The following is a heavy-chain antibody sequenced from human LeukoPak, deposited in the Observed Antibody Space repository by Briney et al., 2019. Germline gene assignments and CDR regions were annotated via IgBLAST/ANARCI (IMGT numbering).Heavy chain of an antibody. CDR3: ARRGENGHWYFDL. Sequence: SETLSLTCTVSGGSISSYYWSWIRQPAGKGLEWIGRIYTSGGTNYNPSLKSRVTMSIDTSKNQFSLRLYSVTAADTAVYYCARRGENGHWYFDLWGRGTLVAVSS. J-gene: IGHJ2*01. D-gene: IGHD3-16*01. V-gene: IGHV4-4*07. CDR2: IYTSGGT. CDR1: GGSISSYY.